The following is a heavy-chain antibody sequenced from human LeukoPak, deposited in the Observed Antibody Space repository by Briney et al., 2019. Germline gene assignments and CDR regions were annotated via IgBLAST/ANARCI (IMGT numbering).Heavy chain of an antibody. Sequence: PGGSLRLSCAASGFTFSGYSMNWVRQAPGKGLEWVSSISSSSSYIYYADSVKGRFTISRDNAKNSLYLQMNSLRAEDTAVYYCARKAVAGTSYFESIDYWGQGTLVTVSS. CDR1: GFTFSGYS. V-gene: IGHV3-21*01. D-gene: IGHD6-19*01. CDR2: ISSSSSYI. J-gene: IGHJ4*02. CDR3: ARKAVAGTSYFESIDY.